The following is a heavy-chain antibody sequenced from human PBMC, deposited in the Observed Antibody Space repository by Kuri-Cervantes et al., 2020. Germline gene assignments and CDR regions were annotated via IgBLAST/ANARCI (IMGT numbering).Heavy chain of an antibody. J-gene: IGHJ3*02. D-gene: IGHD3-9*01. CDR3: ARHLDILTKRAFDI. CDR1: GGSFSGYY. CDR2: INHSGST. Sequence: SETLSLTCAVYGGSFSGYYWSWIRQPPGKGLEWIGEINHSGSTNYNASLKGRVTISVDTSKNQFSLKLSSVTAADTAVYYCARHLDILTKRAFDIWGQGTMVTVSS. V-gene: IGHV4-34*01.